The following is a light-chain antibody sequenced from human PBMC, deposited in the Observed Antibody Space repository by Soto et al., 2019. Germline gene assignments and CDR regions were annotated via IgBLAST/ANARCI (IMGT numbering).Light chain of an antibody. Sequence: VLTQSPGTLSLSPGERATLSCRASQSISSNNLAWYHQKPGQAPRLLIYAASARVTGIPARFSGSGSGTDFTLPISRLEPEDFAVYYCQHYGSSPPFTFGPGTKVDIK. CDR1: QSISSNN. V-gene: IGKV3-20*01. CDR3: QHYGSSPPFT. J-gene: IGKJ3*01. CDR2: AAS.